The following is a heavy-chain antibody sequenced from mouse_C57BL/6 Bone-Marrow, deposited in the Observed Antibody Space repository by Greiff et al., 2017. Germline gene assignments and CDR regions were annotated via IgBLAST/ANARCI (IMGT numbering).Heavy chain of an antibody. D-gene: IGHD2-4*01. Sequence: EVQLQQSGPELVKPGASVKISCKASGYTFTDYYMNWVKQSHGKSLEWIGDINPNNGGTSYNQKFKGKATLTVDKSSSTAYMELRSLTSEDSAVYYCARGDYDYVYAMDYWGQGTSVTVSS. J-gene: IGHJ4*01. V-gene: IGHV1-26*01. CDR2: INPNNGGT. CDR3: ARGDYDYVYAMDY. CDR1: GYTFTDYY.